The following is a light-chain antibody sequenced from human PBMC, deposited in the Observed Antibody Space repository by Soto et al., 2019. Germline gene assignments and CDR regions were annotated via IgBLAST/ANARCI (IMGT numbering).Light chain of an antibody. V-gene: IGLV2-14*01. CDR3: SSYTSSSAQV. J-gene: IGLJ1*01. CDR2: EVS. Sequence: QSALTQPASVSGSPGQSITISCTGTSTDVGSYIYVSWYQQHPGKAPKLMIYEVSNRPSGVSNRFSGSKSGNTASLTISGLQAEDEADYYCSSYTSSSAQVFGTGTKLTVL. CDR1: STDVGSYIY.